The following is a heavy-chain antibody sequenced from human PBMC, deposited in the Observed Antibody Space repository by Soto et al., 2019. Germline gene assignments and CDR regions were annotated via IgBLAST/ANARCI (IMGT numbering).Heavy chain of an antibody. Sequence: QVQLVESGGGVVQPGRSLRLSCAASGFTFSSYAMHWVRQAPGKGLEWVAVISYDGSNKYYADSVKGRFTISRDNSKNTLYLQMNSLRAEDTAVYYCARDPRKIRLGELSPYYYGMDVWGQGTTVTVSS. CDR1: GFTFSSYA. D-gene: IGHD3-16*02. J-gene: IGHJ6*02. CDR3: ARDPRKIRLGELSPYYYGMDV. CDR2: ISYDGSNK. V-gene: IGHV3-30-3*01.